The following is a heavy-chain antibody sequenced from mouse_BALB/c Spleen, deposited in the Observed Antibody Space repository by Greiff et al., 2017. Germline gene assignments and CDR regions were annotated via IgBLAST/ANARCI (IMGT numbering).Heavy chain of an antibody. D-gene: IGHD2-3*01. V-gene: IGHV3-2*02. CDR2: ISYSGST. J-gene: IGHJ2*01. CDR3: ARTYDGYYVGY. Sequence: DVKLQESGPGLVKPSQSLSLTCTVTGYSITSDYAWNWIRQFPGNKLEWMGYISYSGSTSYNPSLKSRISITRDTSKNQFFLQLNSVTTEDTATYYCARTYDGYYVGYWGQGTTLTVSS. CDR1: GYSITSDYA.